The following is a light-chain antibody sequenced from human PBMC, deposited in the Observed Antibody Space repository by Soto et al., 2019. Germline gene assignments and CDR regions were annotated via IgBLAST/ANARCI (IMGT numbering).Light chain of an antibody. Sequence: EIVMTQSPATLSVSPGDTATLSCRASQSISSTLAWYQQRRGQAPRLLIYGASTRATGIPARFSGSGSGTEFTLTISSLQSEDFAVYYCQQYSLWPPWTFGQGTRWIS. CDR2: GAS. CDR1: QSISST. V-gene: IGKV3-15*01. J-gene: IGKJ1*01. CDR3: QQYSLWPPWT.